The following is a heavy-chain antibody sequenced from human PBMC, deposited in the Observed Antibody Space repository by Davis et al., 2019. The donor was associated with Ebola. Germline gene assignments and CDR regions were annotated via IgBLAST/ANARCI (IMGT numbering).Heavy chain of an antibody. CDR3: AARLRYYDFWSGAPV. CDR2: IVVGSGNT. J-gene: IGHJ6*02. V-gene: IGHV1-58*01. D-gene: IGHD3-3*01. Sequence: SVKVSCKASGFTFTSSAVQWVRQARGQRLEWIGWIVVGSGNTNYAQKFQERVTITRDMSTSTAYMELSSLRSEDTAVYYCAARLRYYDFWSGAPVWGQGTTVTVSS. CDR1: GFTFTSSA.